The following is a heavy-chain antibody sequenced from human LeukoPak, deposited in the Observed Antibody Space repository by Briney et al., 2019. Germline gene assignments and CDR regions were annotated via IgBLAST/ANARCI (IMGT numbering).Heavy chain of an antibody. J-gene: IGHJ6*03. CDR2: INPNSGGT. D-gene: IGHD3-10*01. V-gene: IGHV1-2*02. Sequence: ASVEVSCKASGYTFTGYYIHWVRQAPGQGLEWMGWINPNSGGTNYAQKFQGRVTMTRDTSISTAYMELSRLRSDDTAVYYCARWGYYGSGSYLLDWYYYYYYMDVWGKGTTVTVSS. CDR1: GYTFTGYY. CDR3: ARWGYYGSGSYLLDWYYYYYYMDV.